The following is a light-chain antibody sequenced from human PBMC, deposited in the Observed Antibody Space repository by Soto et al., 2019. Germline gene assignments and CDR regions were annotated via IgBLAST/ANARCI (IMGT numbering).Light chain of an antibody. CDR1: QGISSA. CDR2: DAS. CDR3: QQFNNSIT. Sequence: AIQLTQSPSSLSASVGDRVTITCRASQGISSALAWYEKKPGRAPKLLIYDASSLPSGVPSRFSGSGAGTDFPLTISSLQCEDFATYYCQQFNNSITLGQGTRLEIK. V-gene: IGKV1D-13*01. J-gene: IGKJ5*01.